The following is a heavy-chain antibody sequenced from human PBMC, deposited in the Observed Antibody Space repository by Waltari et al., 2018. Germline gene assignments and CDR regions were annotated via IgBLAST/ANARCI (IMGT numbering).Heavy chain of an antibody. CDR1: GFSFRDYW. CDR2: ISADGTRT. V-gene: IGHV3-74*01. D-gene: IGHD2-21*02. Sequence: VQLVESGGGLVQPGGSQRLSCAASGFSFRDYWMPWFRQIPGKGLEWVSLISADGTRTDYADSVKGRFTISRDNSKNTMYLQMMRLRPEDSAVYYCAREAEPMTYFFDYWGRGTLATVSS. J-gene: IGHJ4*02. CDR3: AREAEPMTYFFDY.